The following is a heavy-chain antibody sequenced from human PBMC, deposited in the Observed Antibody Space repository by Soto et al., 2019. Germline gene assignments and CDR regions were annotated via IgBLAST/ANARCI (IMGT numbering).Heavy chain of an antibody. D-gene: IGHD6-25*01. CDR3: VREPAAVAYYYDY. V-gene: IGHV3-7*05. CDR1: GFTFGIYW. Sequence: EVQLVESGGGLVQPGGSLRLSCASSGFTFGIYWMTWVRQAPGKGLEWVANIKPDGSVKYHVDSVKGRFTISRDNAKTSLYLQMSSLRVDDTAVYYCVREPAAVAYYYDYWGQGTLVTVSS. J-gene: IGHJ4*02. CDR2: IKPDGSVK.